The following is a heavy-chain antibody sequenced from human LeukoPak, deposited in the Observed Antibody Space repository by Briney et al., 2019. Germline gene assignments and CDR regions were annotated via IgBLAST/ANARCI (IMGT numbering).Heavy chain of an antibody. J-gene: IGHJ4*02. V-gene: IGHV3-66*01. D-gene: IGHD2/OR15-2a*01. Sequence: GSLRLSCAASGFTVSSNYMTWVRQAPGKGLEWVSVIYSGGSTYYADSVRGRFTISRDNSKNTLYLQMNSLRAEDTAVYYCARDEPSPPSTDLAYWGQGTLVTVSS. CDR2: IYSGGST. CDR3: ARDEPSPPSTDLAY. CDR1: GFTVSSNY.